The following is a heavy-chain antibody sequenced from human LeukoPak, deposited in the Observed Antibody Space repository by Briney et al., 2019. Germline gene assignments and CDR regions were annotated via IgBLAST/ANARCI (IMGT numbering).Heavy chain of an antibody. CDR3: AKDRDLTGDRKPGYFDC. CDR2: IWYVGSTK. V-gene: IGHV3-33*06. Sequence: GGPLTLTCAASGFTFSCYGMHWVRQAPGKGLEGVAVIWYVGSTKYYADSVNGGFTISRDSYNKSLYLQMTSLRAEDTAVYYCAKDRDLTGDRKPGYFDCWGQGTLVAVSS. CDR1: GFTFSCYG. D-gene: IGHD7-27*01. J-gene: IGHJ4*02.